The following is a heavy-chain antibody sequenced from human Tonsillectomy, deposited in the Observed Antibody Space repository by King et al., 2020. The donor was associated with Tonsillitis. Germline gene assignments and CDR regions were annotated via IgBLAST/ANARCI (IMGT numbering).Heavy chain of an antibody. J-gene: IGHJ5*02. CDR2: MFHSGST. Sequence: VQLQESGPGLVKPSETLSLTCAVSGYSISSGYYWGWIRQPPGKGLEWIGCMFHSGSTYYNPSLQTRVTLSVDTSKNQFFLKLSSVTAVATAVYYCGRDSSRGPKYWLGPWGQGTLVTVSS. CDR3: GRDSSRGPKYWLGP. V-gene: IGHV4-38-2*02. CDR1: GYSISSGYY. D-gene: IGHD3-10*01.